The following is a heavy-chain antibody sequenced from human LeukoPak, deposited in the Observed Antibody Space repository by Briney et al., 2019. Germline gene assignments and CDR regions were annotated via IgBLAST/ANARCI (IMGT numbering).Heavy chain of an antibody. Sequence: GGSLRLSCAASGFTFDDYGMSWVRQAPGKGLEWVSGILWSGGSTGYADSVKGRFTISRDNAKNSLYLQMNSLRAEDTAVYYCASTVTYYYYMDVWGKGTTVTVSS. J-gene: IGHJ6*03. CDR1: GFTFDDYG. CDR3: ASTVTYYYYMDV. D-gene: IGHD4-17*01. CDR2: ILWSGGST. V-gene: IGHV3-20*04.